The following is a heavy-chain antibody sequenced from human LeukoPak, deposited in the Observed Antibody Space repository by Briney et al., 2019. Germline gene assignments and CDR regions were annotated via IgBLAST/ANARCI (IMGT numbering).Heavy chain of an antibody. CDR1: GGSISSSSYY. V-gene: IGHV4-39*01. Sequence: SETLSLTCTVSGGSISSSSYYWGWIRQPPGKGLEWLGSIYYTGSTYYNPSLKSRVTISVDTSKNQFSLNLSSVTAADTAVYYCARHTDAYSNSHNWFDPWGQGTLVTVSS. CDR2: IYYTGST. CDR3: ARHTDAYSNSHNWFDP. J-gene: IGHJ5*02. D-gene: IGHD6-6*01.